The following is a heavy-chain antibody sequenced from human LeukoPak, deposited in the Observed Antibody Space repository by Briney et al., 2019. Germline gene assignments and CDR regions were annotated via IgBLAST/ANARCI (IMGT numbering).Heavy chain of an antibody. CDR2: IKEDGAEK. CDR1: GFRFSDYW. CDR3: ASGMTEFDY. J-gene: IGHJ4*02. Sequence: GGSLRLSCAASGFRFSDYWMSWVRQAPGKGLEWVANIKEDGAEKYYVESVEGRFTIFRDNAKHSLHLQMNSLRVEDTAVYYCASGMTEFDYWGQGTLVTVSS. V-gene: IGHV3-7*01.